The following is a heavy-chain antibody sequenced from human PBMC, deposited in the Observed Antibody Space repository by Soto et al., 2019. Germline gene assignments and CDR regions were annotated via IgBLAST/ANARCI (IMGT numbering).Heavy chain of an antibody. CDR1: GGSISSSSYY. V-gene: IGHV4-39*01. CDR2: IYYSGST. CDR3: ASPYYDSSGYYGGGDAFDI. D-gene: IGHD3-22*01. J-gene: IGHJ3*02. Sequence: QLQLQESGPGLVKPSETLSLTCTVSGGSISSSSYYWGWIRQPPGKGLEWIGSIYYSGSTYYNPSLKSRVTISVDTSKNQFSLKLSSVTAADTAVYYCASPYYDSSGYYGGGDAFDIWGQGTMVTVSS.